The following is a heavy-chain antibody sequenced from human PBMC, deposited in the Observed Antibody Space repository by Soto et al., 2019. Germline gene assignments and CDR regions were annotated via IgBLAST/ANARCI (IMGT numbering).Heavy chain of an antibody. J-gene: IGHJ4*02. D-gene: IGHD2-15*01. V-gene: IGHV1-69*06. CDR3: ARGMGMATRVYFDY. Sequence: GASVKVSCKASGGTFSSYAISWVRQAPGQGLEWMGGIIPIFGTANYAQKFQGRVTITADKSTSTAYMELSSLRSEDTAVYYCARGMGMATRVYFDYWGQGTLVTVS. CDR1: GGTFSSYA. CDR2: IIPIFGTA.